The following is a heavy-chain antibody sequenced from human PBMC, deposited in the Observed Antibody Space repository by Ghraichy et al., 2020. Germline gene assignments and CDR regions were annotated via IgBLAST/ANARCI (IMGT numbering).Heavy chain of an antibody. J-gene: IGHJ6*02. CDR2: ISAYNGNT. CDR3: ARDPFRANTVTTFRYGMDV. D-gene: IGHD4-17*01. Sequence: ASVKVSCKASGYTFTSYGISWVRQAPGQGLEWMGWISAYNGNTNYAQKLQGRVTMTTDTSTSTAYMELRSLRSDDTAVYYCARDPFRANTVTTFRYGMDVWGQWTTVTVSS. V-gene: IGHV1-18*01. CDR1: GYTFTSYG.